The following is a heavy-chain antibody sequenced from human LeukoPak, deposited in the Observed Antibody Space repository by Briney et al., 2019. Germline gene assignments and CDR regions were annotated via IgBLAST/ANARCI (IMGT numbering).Heavy chain of an antibody. V-gene: IGHV4-59*01. CDR3: AREGYGDYGWFDP. CDR1: GGSFSGYH. Sequence: PSETLSLTCAVYGGSFSGYHWSWTRQPPGKGLEWIGYIYYSGSTNYNPSLKSRVTISVDTSKNQFSLKLSSVTAADTAVYYCAREGYGDYGWFDPWGQGTLVTVSS. J-gene: IGHJ5*02. D-gene: IGHD4-17*01. CDR2: IYYSGST.